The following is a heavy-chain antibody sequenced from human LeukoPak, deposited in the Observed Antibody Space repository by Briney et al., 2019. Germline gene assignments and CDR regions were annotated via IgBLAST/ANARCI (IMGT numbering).Heavy chain of an antibody. CDR2: IYYSGST. D-gene: IGHD3-22*01. J-gene: IGHJ5*02. Sequence: TSETLSLTCTVSGGSISSSSYYWGWIRQPPGKGLEWIGSIYYSGSTYYNPSLKSRVTISVDTSKNQFSLKLSSVTAADTAVYYCASEYYDSSGYHSGWFDPWGQGTLDTVSS. V-gene: IGHV4-39*01. CDR3: ASEYYDSSGYHSGWFDP. CDR1: GGSISSSSYY.